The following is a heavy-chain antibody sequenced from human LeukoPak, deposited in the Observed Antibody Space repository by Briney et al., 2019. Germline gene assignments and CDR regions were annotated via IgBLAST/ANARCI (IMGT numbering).Heavy chain of an antibody. CDR2: IYHSGST. D-gene: IGHD2-2*01. CDR1: GYSISSGYY. CDR3: ARLYGCSSTSCYPFDSYFDY. Sequence: PSETLSLTCAASGYSISSGYYWGWIRQPPGKGLEWIGSIYHSGSTYYNPSLKSRVTISVDTSKNQFSLKLSSVTAADTAVYYCARLYGCSSTSCYPFDSYFDYWGQGTLVTVSS. V-gene: IGHV4-38-2*01. J-gene: IGHJ4*02.